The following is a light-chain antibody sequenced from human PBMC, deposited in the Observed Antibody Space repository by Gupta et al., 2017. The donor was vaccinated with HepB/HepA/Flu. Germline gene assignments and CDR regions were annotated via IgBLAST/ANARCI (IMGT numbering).Light chain of an antibody. Sequence: DIQMTQSPSSLSASVGDRVTITCRASQSISNHLIWYQQKPGKAPKVLIYAASSLQSGVPSRFSGSGYGTDLTLTISSRQQEDFATYYCQQSDSNPLYTFGQGTRLEIK. V-gene: IGKV1-39*01. CDR2: AAS. J-gene: IGKJ2*01. CDR1: QSISNH. CDR3: QQSDSNPLYT.